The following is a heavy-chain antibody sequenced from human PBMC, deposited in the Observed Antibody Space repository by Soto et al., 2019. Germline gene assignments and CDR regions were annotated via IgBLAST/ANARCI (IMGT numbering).Heavy chain of an antibody. CDR2: ISGSGDST. D-gene: IGHD6-6*01. CDR1: GFTFRTYA. CDR3: ARDRGIAAPPDGGTPDY. V-gene: IGHV3-23*01. J-gene: IGHJ4*02. Sequence: EVQLLESGGGLVQPGGSLRLSCAASGFTFRTYAMNWVRQAPGKGLEWVSGISGSGDSTYDADSVKGRFTISRDNSNSTLYLQMNSLRVEDTAVYYCARDRGIAAPPDGGTPDYWGQGSLVTVSS.